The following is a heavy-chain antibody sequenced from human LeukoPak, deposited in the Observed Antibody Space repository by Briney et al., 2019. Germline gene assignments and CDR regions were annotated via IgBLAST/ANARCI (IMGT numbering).Heavy chain of an antibody. J-gene: IGHJ3*02. CDR2: INPNSGGT. D-gene: IGHD1-26*01. CDR1: GYTFTGYY. V-gene: IGHV1-2*02. Sequence: GASVKVSCKASGYTFTGYYMHWVRQAPGQGLEWMGWINPNSGGTNYAQKFQGRVTTTRDTSISTAYMELSRLRSDDTAVYYCARDRGSYKQEQVDAFDIWGQGTMVTVSS. CDR3: ARDRGSYKQEQVDAFDI.